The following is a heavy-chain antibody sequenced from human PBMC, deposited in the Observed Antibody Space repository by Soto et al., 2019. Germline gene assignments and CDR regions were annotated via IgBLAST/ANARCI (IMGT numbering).Heavy chain of an antibody. CDR3: ARVPYLSSSWYGIVHWFDP. CDR2: INPSGGST. J-gene: IGHJ5*02. Sequence: GASVKVSCKASGYTFTSYYMHWVRQAPGQGLEWMGIINPSGGSTSYAQKFQGRVTMTRDTSTSTAYMELSSLRSEDTAVYYCARVPYLSSSWYGIVHWFDPWGQGTLVTVSS. V-gene: IGHV1-46*01. CDR1: GYTFTSYY. D-gene: IGHD6-13*01.